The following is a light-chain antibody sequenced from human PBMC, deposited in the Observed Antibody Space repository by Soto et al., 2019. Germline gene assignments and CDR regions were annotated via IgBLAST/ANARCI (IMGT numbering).Light chain of an antibody. J-gene: IGKJ4*01. CDR1: QSVSSSY. Sequence: EIVLTQSPGTLSLSPGERATLSCRASQSVSSSYLAWYQQKPGQAPRLLIYGASSRATGIPDRFSGSGSGTDFTLTISRLEPEDFAVYYCQQYGSSHEAFGGGTKVEIK. CDR2: GAS. CDR3: QQYGSSHEA. V-gene: IGKV3-20*01.